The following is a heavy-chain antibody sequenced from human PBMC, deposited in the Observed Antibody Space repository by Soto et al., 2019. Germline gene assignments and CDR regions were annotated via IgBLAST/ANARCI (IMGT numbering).Heavy chain of an antibody. V-gene: IGHV1-8*01. D-gene: IGHD3-10*01. CDR1: GYTSTSYD. CDR3: ARVGTSDYYGSGSYYNPFY. Sequence: ASVKVSCKASGYTSTSYDINWVRQATGQGLEWMGWMNPNSGNTGYAQKFQGRVTMTRNTSISTAYMELSSLRSEDTAVYYCARVGTSDYYGSGSYYNPFYWGQGTLVTVSS. J-gene: IGHJ4*02. CDR2: MNPNSGNT.